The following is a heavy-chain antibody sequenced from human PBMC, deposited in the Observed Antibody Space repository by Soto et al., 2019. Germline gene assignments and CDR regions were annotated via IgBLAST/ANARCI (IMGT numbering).Heavy chain of an antibody. V-gene: IGHV1-46*01. CDR1: GYTFTSYY. J-gene: IGHJ4*02. Sequence: GASVKVSCKASGYTFTSYYMHWVRQAPGQGLEWMGIINPSGGSTSYAQKFQGRVTMTRDTSTSTVYMELSSLRSEDTAVYYCARDLKVNDSSGFPEVGIDYWGQGTLVTVSS. D-gene: IGHD3-22*01. CDR2: INPSGGST. CDR3: ARDLKVNDSSGFPEVGIDY.